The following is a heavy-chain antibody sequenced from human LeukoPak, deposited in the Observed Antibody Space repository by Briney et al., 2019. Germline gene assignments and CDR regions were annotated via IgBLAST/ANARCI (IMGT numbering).Heavy chain of an antibody. CDR3: ARAPTYYDSSGYQFHNWFDP. V-gene: IGHV4-4*02. CDR2: IYYSGST. D-gene: IGHD3-22*01. J-gene: IGHJ5*02. Sequence: NASETLSLTCAVSGGSISSSNWWSWVRQPPGKGLEWIGYIYYSGSTNYNPSLKSRVTISVDTSKNQFSLKLSSVTAADTAVYYCARAPTYYDSSGYQFHNWFDPWGQGTLVTVSS. CDR1: GGSISSSNW.